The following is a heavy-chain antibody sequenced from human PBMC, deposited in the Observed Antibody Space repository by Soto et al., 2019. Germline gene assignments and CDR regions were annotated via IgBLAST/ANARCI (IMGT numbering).Heavy chain of an antibody. V-gene: IGHV3-7*05. Sequence: EVQLVESGGGLVQPGGSLRLSCAASGFTLSSYWMSWVRQAPGKGLEWVANIKQDGSEKYYVDSVKGRFTISRDTAKSSLYLQLNSLRAEYTAVYYCAREDGSSYSPRYYGMDVWGQGTTVTVSS. CDR2: IKQDGSEK. D-gene: IGHD6-13*01. CDR1: GFTLSSYW. J-gene: IGHJ6*02. CDR3: AREDGSSYSPRYYGMDV.